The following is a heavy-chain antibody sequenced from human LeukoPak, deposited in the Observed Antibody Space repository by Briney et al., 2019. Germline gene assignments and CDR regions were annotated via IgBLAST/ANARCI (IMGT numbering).Heavy chain of an antibody. CDR1: GFTFSSYW. J-gene: IGHJ4*02. V-gene: IGHV3-74*01. D-gene: IGHD5-18*01. CDR2: INSDGSST. Sequence: GGSLRLSCAASGFTFSSYWMHWVRQAPGKGLVWVSRINSDGSSTSYADSVKGRFTISRDNAKNTLYLHMNSLRAEDTAVYYCARDVGYSYGYAYWGQGTLVTASS. CDR3: ARDVGYSYGYAY.